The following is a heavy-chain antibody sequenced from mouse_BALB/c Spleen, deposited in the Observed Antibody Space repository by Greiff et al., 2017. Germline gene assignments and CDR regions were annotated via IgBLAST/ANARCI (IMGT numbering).Heavy chain of an antibody. D-gene: IGHD2-1*01. V-gene: IGHV5-6-5*01. J-gene: IGHJ2*01. Sequence: VQLKESGGGLVKPGGSLKLSCAASGFTFSSYAMSWVRQTPEKKLEWVASISSGGSTYYPDSVKGRFTISRDNARNILYLQMSSLRSEDTAMYYCAREGIYYGNYFDYWGQGTTLTVSS. CDR1: GFTFSSYA. CDR3: AREGIYYGNYFDY. CDR2: ISSGGST.